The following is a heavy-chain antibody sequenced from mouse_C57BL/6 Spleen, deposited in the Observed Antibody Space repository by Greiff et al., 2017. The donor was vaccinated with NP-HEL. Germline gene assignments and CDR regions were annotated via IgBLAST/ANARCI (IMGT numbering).Heavy chain of an antibody. CDR3: ARVTTVASMGY. CDR1: GYAFSSSW. J-gene: IGHJ4*01. V-gene: IGHV1-82*01. CDR2: IYPGDGDT. Sequence: QVHVKQSGPELVKPGASVKISCKASGYAFSSSWMNWVKQRPGKGLEWIGRIYPGDGDTNYNGKFKGKATLTADKSSSTAYMQLSSLTSEDSAVYFCARVTTVASMGYWGQGTSVTVAS. D-gene: IGHD1-1*01.